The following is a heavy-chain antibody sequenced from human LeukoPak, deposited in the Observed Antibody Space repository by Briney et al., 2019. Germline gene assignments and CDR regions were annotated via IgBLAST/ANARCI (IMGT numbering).Heavy chain of an antibody. D-gene: IGHD3-22*01. CDR1: GGTFSSYA. V-gene: IGHV1-69*13. CDR3: AVEDSSGWHY. Sequence: GASVKVSCKASGGTFSSYAISWVRQAPGQRLEWMGGIIPIFGTANYAQKFQGRVTITADESTSTAYMKLSSLRSEDTAVYYCAVEDSSGWHYWGQGTLVTVSS. CDR2: IIPIFGTA. J-gene: IGHJ4*02.